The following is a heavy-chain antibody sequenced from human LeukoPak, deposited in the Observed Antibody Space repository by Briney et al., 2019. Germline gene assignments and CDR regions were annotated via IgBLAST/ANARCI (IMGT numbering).Heavy chain of an antibody. V-gene: IGHV3-23*01. D-gene: IGHD5-24*01. CDR2: ISGRST. CDR3: ARWLQLKAFDY. J-gene: IGHJ4*02. CDR1: GFTFSSCA. Sequence: GGSLRPSCAASGFTFSSCAMSWVRQAPGKGLEWVSAISGRSTYYADSVKGRFTISRDNSKNTLYLQMNSLRAEDTALYYCARWLQLKAFDYWGQGTLVTVSS.